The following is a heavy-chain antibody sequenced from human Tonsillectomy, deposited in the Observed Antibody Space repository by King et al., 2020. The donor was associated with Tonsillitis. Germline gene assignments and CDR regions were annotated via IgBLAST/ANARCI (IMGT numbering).Heavy chain of an antibody. CDR1: GDTFSSYT. J-gene: IGHJ4*02. Sequence: QLVQSGAEVKKPGSSVKVSCKASGDTFSSYTISWVRQAPGQGLEWMGGIIPIFGTPNYAQKFQGRVTITADKSTSTAYMELSSLRSEDTAVYFCARERGGWYYFDYWGQGTLVTVSS. D-gene: IGHD6-19*01. V-gene: IGHV1-69*06. CDR3: ARERGGWYYFDY. CDR2: IIPIFGTP.